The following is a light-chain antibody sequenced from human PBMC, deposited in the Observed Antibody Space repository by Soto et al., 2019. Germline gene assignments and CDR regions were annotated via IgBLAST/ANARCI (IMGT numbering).Light chain of an antibody. Sequence: DIQMTQSPSSLSASVGDRVTITCQASQDISNYLNWYQQKPGKAPKLLIYDASNLETGVPSSFSGSGAGTDFTFTISSLQPEDMATYYCQQYDSPCTFGQGSKREIK. CDR1: QDISNY. J-gene: IGKJ2*02. V-gene: IGKV1-33*01. CDR3: QQYDSPCT. CDR2: DAS.